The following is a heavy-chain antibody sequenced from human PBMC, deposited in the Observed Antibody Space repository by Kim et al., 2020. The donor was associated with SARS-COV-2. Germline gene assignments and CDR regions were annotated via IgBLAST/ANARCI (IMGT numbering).Heavy chain of an antibody. CDR2: IDPSDSYT. CDR3: ARYIIYCSGGSCLPSGFDY. J-gene: IGHJ4*02. CDR1: GYRFTSYW. V-gene: IGHV5-10-1*01. D-gene: IGHD2-15*01. Sequence: GESLKISCKGSGYRFTSYWISWVRQMPGKGLEWMGRIDPSDSYTNYSPSFQGHVTISADKSISTAYLQWSSLKASDTAMYYCARYIIYCSGGSCLPSGFDYWGQGTLVTVSS.